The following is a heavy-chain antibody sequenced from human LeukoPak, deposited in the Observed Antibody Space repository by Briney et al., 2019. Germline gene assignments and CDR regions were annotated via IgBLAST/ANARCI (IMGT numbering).Heavy chain of an antibody. Sequence: SETLSLTCAVYGGSFSGYYWSWIRQPPGKGLEWIGEINHSGSTNYNPSLKSRVTISVDTSKNQFSLKLSSVTAADTAVYYCARPSYGSGSYYNRGYYFDYWGQGTLVTVSS. V-gene: IGHV4-34*01. CDR1: GGSFSGYY. CDR3: ARPSYGSGSYYNRGYYFDY. D-gene: IGHD3-10*01. CDR2: INHSGST. J-gene: IGHJ4*02.